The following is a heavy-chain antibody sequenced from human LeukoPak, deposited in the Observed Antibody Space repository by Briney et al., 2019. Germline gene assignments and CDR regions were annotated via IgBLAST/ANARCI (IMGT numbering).Heavy chain of an antibody. CDR3: ARGRDAEYFPH. CDR1: GFTFSAYS. V-gene: IGHV3-48*04. Sequence: GGSLRLSCAASGFTFSAYSMNWVRQAPGKGLEWVSYITSSSSTIYYADSVKGRFTISRDNAKHSLCLQMNSLRAEDTAVYYCARGRDAEYFPHWGQGTLVTVSS. J-gene: IGHJ1*01. CDR2: ITSSSSTI.